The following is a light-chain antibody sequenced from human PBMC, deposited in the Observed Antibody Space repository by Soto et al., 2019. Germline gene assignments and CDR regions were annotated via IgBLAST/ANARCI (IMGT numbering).Light chain of an antibody. CDR1: KNDIGVYDF. J-gene: IGLJ1*01. V-gene: IGLV2-8*01. Sequence: QSALTKPPSASGSPGQSGTISCTGTKNDIGVYDFVSWYQHHPGKAPRLIIYEVVQRPSGVPDRFSGSKSGNTASLTVSGLQAADEADYFCKSYAGSNTYVFGSGTKLTVL. CDR2: EVV. CDR3: KSYAGSNTYV.